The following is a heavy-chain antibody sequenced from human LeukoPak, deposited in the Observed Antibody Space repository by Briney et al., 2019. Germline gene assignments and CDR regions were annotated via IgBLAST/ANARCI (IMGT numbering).Heavy chain of an antibody. CDR3: AKATPASGYDYVFDY. Sequence: GGSLRLSCAASGFTFSSYAMRWVRQAPGKGLEWVSGISGSGGSTYYADSVKGRFSISRDNSKTTLHLQMNSLRAEDTAVYYCAKATPASGYDYVFDYWGQGTLVTVSS. V-gene: IGHV3-23*01. CDR1: GFTFSSYA. CDR2: ISGSGGST. D-gene: IGHD5-12*01. J-gene: IGHJ4*02.